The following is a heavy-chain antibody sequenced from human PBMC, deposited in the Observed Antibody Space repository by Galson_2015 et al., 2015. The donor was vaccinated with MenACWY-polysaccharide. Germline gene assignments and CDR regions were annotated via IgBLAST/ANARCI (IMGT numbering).Heavy chain of an antibody. CDR1: GFTFSNYH. D-gene: IGHD1-26*01. V-gene: IGHV3-48*02. CDR2: ISPSSGTI. J-gene: IGHJ4*02. Sequence: SLRLSCAASGFTFSNYHMNWVRQAPGKGLEWVSYISPSSGTIFYADSVKGRFTISRDNAENSLYLQMSRLRDEDSAVYYCARSGSHDYWGQGTLVTVPS. CDR3: ARSGSHDY.